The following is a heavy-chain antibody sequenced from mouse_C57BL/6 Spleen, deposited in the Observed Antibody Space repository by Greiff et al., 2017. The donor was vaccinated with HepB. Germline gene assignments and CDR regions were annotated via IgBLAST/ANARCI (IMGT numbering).Heavy chain of an antibody. CDR3: TTGVVATPYYFDY. Sequence: VQLQQSGAELVRPGASVKLSCTASGFNIKDDYMHWVKQRPEQGLEWIGWIDPENGDTEYASKFQGKATITADTSSNTAYLQLSSLTSEDTAVYYCTTGVVATPYYFDYWGQGTTLTVSS. D-gene: IGHD1-1*01. V-gene: IGHV14-4*01. CDR2: IDPENGDT. CDR1: GFNIKDDY. J-gene: IGHJ2*01.